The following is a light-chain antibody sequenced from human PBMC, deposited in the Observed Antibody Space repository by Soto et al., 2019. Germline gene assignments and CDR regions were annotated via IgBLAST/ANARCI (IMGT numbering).Light chain of an antibody. CDR3: QQYGDSPWT. J-gene: IGKJ1*01. V-gene: IGKV3-20*01. CDR1: QYISTK. Sequence: VFTQSPDSLSLSPGERATLSCRASQYISTKLAWYQQKPGQAPRLLFSGAFNRATDTPDRFSGSGSGTGFTLIISGVEAEDFAMYYCQQYGDSPWTLGQGTKVDIK. CDR2: GAF.